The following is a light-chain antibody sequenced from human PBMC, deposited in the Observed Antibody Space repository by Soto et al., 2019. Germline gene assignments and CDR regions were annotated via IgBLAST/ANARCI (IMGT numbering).Light chain of an antibody. CDR3: QQHSHWPPWT. V-gene: IGKV3-11*01. CDR2: GAS. Sequence: EVVLTQSPATLSLSPGERATLSCRASQNVRTFLDWYQQKPGQAPRLLIYGASNRATGIPARFSGSGSGTDFTIPISSLEPEDFAVYYCQQHSHWPPWTFGQGTRVEIQ. CDR1: QNVRTF. J-gene: IGKJ1*01.